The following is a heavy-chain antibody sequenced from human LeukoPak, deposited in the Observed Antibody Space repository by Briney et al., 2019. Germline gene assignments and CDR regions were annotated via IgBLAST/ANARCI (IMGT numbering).Heavy chain of an antibody. V-gene: IGHV3-23*01. D-gene: IGHD6-13*01. CDR2: ISGSGGST. CDR3: AKDPYNSPSHYYMDV. CDR1: GFTFSSYA. J-gene: IGHJ6*03. Sequence: TGGSLRLSCAASGFTFSSYAMSSVRQAPGKGLEWVSAISGSGGSTYYADSVKGRFTISRDNSKNTLYLQMNSLRAEDTAVYYCAKDPYNSPSHYYMDVWGKGTTVTVSS.